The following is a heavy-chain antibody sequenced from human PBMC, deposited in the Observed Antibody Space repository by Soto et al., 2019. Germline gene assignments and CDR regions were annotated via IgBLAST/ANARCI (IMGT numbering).Heavy chain of an antibody. CDR3: ARDDSSGCLGT. V-gene: IGHV3-53*02. J-gene: IGHJ5*02. Sequence: EVQLVETGGGLIQPGGSLRLSCAASGFTVSSNYMSWVRQAPGKGLEWVSIIYSGGSTYYADSVKGRFTISRDNSKNTLYLQMNSLRAEDTAFYYCARDDSSGCLGTWGQGTLVTVSS. CDR2: IYSGGST. CDR1: GFTVSSNY. D-gene: IGHD6-19*01.